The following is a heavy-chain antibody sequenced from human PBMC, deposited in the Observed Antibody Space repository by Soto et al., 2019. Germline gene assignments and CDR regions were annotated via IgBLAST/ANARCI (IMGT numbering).Heavy chain of an antibody. D-gene: IGHD5-12*01. CDR1: GYSFSSYT. V-gene: IGHV1-18*04. CDR2: IRAYNGNT. Sequence: QVQLVRSGGEVKKPGASVTVSCKASGYSFSSYTINWVRQAPGQGLEWLGWIRAYNGNTKYVEKLQGRVTMTTDTSTSTAYMELRNLRSDDTAVYYCARESKKWPDFWGPGTLVTVSS. J-gene: IGHJ4*02. CDR3: ARESKKWPDF.